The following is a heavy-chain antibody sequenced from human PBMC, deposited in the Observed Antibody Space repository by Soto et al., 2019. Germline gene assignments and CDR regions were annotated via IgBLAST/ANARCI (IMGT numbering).Heavy chain of an antibody. Sequence: SETLSLTCTVSGGSISSYYWSWIRQPPGKGLEWIGYIYYSGSTNYNPSLKSRVTISVDTSKNQFSLKLSSVTAADTAVYYCARHIGGSYYDILTGYYPGFDPWGQGTLVTVS. CDR2: IYYSGST. V-gene: IGHV4-59*08. CDR3: ARHIGGSYYDILTGYYPGFDP. J-gene: IGHJ5*02. CDR1: GGSISSYY. D-gene: IGHD3-9*01.